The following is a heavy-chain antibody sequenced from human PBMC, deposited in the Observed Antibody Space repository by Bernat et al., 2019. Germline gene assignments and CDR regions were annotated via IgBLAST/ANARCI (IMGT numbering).Heavy chain of an antibody. Sequence: EVQLLESGGGLVQPGGSLRLSCAASGFTFSRYVMNWVRQAPGKGLEGVSTISDSGYRTSYADSVKGRFTISRDNSTNTLYLQMNSLIAEDTAVYYCAKRADFNAFDIWGQGTMVTVSS. CDR2: ISDSGYRT. V-gene: IGHV3-23*01. D-gene: IGHD2/OR15-2a*01. CDR1: GFTFSRYV. J-gene: IGHJ3*02. CDR3: AKRADFNAFDI.